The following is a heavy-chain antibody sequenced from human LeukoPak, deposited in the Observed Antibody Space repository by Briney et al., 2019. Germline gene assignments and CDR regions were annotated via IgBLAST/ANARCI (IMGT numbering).Heavy chain of an antibody. CDR2: FDPEDGET. CDR3: ATVFLDSPYPYAMDV. J-gene: IGHJ6*02. Sequence: GSSVKASCLVSGYTLTELSMHWVRQAPGKGLEGLGGFDPEDGETIYAQKSQGRVTMTEDTSTDTAYMELSSLRSDDAAVYYCATVFLDSPYPYAMDVWGQGTTVTVSS. CDR1: GYTLTELS. D-gene: IGHD2-15*01. V-gene: IGHV1-24*01.